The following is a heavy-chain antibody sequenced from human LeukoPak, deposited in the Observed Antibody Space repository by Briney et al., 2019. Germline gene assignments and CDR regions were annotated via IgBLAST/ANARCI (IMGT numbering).Heavy chain of an antibody. J-gene: IGHJ4*02. V-gene: IGHV3-53*01. CDR2: IYSGGST. Sequence: GGSVRLSCAASGFTVSSNYLIWVRQAPAKGLEWVAVIYSGGSTYYADSVKGRFTISRDNSKNTLYLQMNSLRAEDTAVYYCASQRVDSGYYHLGYWGQGTLVTVSS. CDR3: ASQRVDSGYYHLGY. CDR1: GFTVSSNY. D-gene: IGHD3-22*01.